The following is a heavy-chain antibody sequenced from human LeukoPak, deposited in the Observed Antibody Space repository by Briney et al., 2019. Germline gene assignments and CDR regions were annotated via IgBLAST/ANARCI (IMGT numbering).Heavy chain of an antibody. J-gene: IGHJ4*02. CDR3: ARGTGEYSSSYFDY. V-gene: IGHV4-34*01. Sequence: YWIGWVRQMPGKGLEWIGEINHSGSTNYNPSLKSRVTISVDTSKNQFSLKLSSVTAADTAVYYCARGTGEYSSSYFDYWGQGTLVTVSS. D-gene: IGHD6-6*01. CDR2: INHSGST. CDR1: Y.